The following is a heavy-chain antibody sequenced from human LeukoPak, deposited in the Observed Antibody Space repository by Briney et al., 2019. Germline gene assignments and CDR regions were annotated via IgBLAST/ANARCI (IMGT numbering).Heavy chain of an antibody. CDR2: IIPIFGTA. V-gene: IGHV1-69*13. Sequence: GASGRVSCKASGGTVSSYAISCVRQAAGQGLEWMGGIIPIFGTANYAQKFQGRVTITADESTSTAYMGLSSLRSEDTAVSYRARRPPVVRGVIGVLAAMNWFDPWGHGTLVTVSS. CDR1: GGTVSSYA. J-gene: IGHJ5*02. CDR3: ARRPPVVRGVIGVLAAMNWFDP. D-gene: IGHD3-10*01.